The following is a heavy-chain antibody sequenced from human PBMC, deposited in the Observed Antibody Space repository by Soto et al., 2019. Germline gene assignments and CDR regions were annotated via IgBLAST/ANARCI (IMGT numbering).Heavy chain of an antibody. Sequence: QVPLQESGPGLVKPSETLSLTCTVSGGSISSYYWSWIRQPPGKGLEWIGYIYYSGSTNYNPSLKSRVTISVDTSKNQFSLKLSSVTAADTAVYYCARSKWYDYVWGSYRTHPDAFDIWGQGTMVTVSS. CDR3: ARSKWYDYVWGSYRTHPDAFDI. CDR2: IYYSGST. D-gene: IGHD3-16*02. J-gene: IGHJ3*02. V-gene: IGHV4-59*01. CDR1: GGSISSYY.